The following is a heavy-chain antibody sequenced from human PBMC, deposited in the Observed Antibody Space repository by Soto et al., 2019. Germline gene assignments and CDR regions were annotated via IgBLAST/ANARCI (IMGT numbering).Heavy chain of an antibody. D-gene: IGHD2-2*01. Sequence: QLVQSGSEVKKPGSSVKVSCQASGGTFSGYVVTWVRQAPGQGLEWMGESVPLCGTTNYAQRFLDRITISVEESTSTTYLELRTLKSNDTAVYYCATHGLGVSSPPYVDNWGQGTLVTVSS. CDR1: GGTFSGYV. CDR2: SVPLCGTT. J-gene: IGHJ4*02. V-gene: IGHV1-69*01. CDR3: ATHGLGVSSPPYVDN.